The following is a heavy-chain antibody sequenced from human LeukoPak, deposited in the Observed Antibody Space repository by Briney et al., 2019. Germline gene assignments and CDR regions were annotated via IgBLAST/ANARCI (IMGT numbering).Heavy chain of an antibody. Sequence: GSLRLSCAASGFTFSSYEMNWVRQAPGKGLEWIGEINHSGSTNYNPSLKSRVTISVDTSKNQFSLRLSSVTAADTAVYYCARVPYSSSSVAFDIWGQGTMVTVSS. D-gene: IGHD6-6*01. CDR3: ARVPYSSSSVAFDI. CDR2: INHSGST. CDR1: GFTFSSYE. J-gene: IGHJ3*02. V-gene: IGHV4-34*01.